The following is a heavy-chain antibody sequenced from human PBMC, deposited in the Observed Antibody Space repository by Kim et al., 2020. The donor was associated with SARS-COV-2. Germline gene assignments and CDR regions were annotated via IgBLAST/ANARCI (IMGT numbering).Heavy chain of an antibody. CDR1: GFTFSSYS. CDR2: ISSSSTI. D-gene: IGHD4-17*01. CDR3: ARDRPNDYGTHRLAPSKALDY. V-gene: IGHV3-48*02. Sequence: GGSLRLSCAASGFTFSSYSMNWVRQAPGKGLEWVSYISSSSTIYYADSVKGRFTISRDNAKNSLYLQMNSLRDEDTAVYYCARDRPNDYGTHRLAPSKALDYWGQGTLVTVSS. J-gene: IGHJ4*02.